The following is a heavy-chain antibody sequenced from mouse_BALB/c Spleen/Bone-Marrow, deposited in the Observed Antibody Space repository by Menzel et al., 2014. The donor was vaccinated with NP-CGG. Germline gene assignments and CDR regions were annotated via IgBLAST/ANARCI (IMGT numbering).Heavy chain of an antibody. CDR3: ASAEVATRYFDV. J-gene: IGHJ1*01. Sequence: EVQLVESGPGVVEHSQSLSPTCTVTGYSITSDYAWNWIRQFPGNKLEWMGYIRYSGSTSYNPSLKSRISITRATSKNQFFLQLNSVIIVDIATYSRASAEVATRYFDVWSARTTVTISS. V-gene: IGHV3-2*02. CDR2: IRYSGST. CDR1: GYSITSDYA. D-gene: IGHD1-1*02.